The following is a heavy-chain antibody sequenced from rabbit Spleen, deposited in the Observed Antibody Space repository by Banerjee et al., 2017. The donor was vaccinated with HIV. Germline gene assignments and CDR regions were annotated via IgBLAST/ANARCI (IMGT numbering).Heavy chain of an antibody. D-gene: IGHD8-1*01. Sequence: QEQLVESGGGLVQPEGSLTLTCTASGFSFSPVNWIYWVRQAPGKGLEWIGTIYAGSTGTTDYARWAKGRFTISRENAQNTVFLQMTSLTAADTATYFCARDGAGGSYFALWGPGTLVTVS. CDR3: ARDGAGGSYFAL. CDR2: IYAGSTGTT. J-gene: IGHJ4*01. V-gene: IGHV1S45*01. CDR1: GFSFSPVNW.